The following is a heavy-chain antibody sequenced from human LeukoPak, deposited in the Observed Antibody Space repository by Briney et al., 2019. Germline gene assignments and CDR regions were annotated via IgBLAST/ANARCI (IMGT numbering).Heavy chain of an antibody. D-gene: IGHD4-17*01. V-gene: IGHV3-7*04. CDR1: GFTFSSYA. CDR3: ARAVTPSYYFDY. J-gene: IGHJ4*02. Sequence: GGSLRLSCAASGFTFSSYAMSWVRQAPGKGLEWVANIKQDGREKYYADSVKGRFTISRDNAKNSLYLQMNSLRAEDTAVYYCARAVTPSYYFDYWGQGTLVTVSS. CDR2: IKQDGREK.